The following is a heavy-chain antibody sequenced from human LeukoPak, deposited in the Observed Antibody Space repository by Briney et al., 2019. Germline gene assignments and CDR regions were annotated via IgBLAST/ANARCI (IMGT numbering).Heavy chain of an antibody. J-gene: IGHJ5*02. V-gene: IGHV3-23*01. CDR1: GFTFSSYA. Sequence: PGGSLRLSCAASGFTFSSYAMSWVRQAPGKGLEWVSAISGSGGSTYYADSVKGRFTISRDNAKNSLYLQMNSLRAEDTAVYYCARESGPRHGDYGPKNWFDPWGQGTLVTVSS. CDR2: ISGSGGST. CDR3: ARESGPRHGDYGPKNWFDP. D-gene: IGHD4-17*01.